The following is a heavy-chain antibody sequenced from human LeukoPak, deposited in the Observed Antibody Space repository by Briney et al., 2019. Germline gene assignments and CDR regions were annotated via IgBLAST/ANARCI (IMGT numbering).Heavy chain of an antibody. Sequence: TGGSLRLSCAASGFTFNNYGMNWVRQAPGKGLEWVSGITGSGVYTYYADSVKGRFTISRDNSKNTLYLQMNSLRAEDTAVYYCAKDRREVVVAPFDYWGQGTLVTVSS. CDR2: ITGSGVYT. CDR1: GFTFNNYG. J-gene: IGHJ4*02. D-gene: IGHD3-22*01. V-gene: IGHV3-23*01. CDR3: AKDRREVVVAPFDY.